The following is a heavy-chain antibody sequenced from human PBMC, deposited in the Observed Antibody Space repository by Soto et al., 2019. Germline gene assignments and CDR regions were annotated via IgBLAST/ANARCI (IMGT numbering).Heavy chain of an antibody. D-gene: IGHD3-10*01. V-gene: IGHV1-69*05. Sequence: SVKVSCKASGGTFSSYAISWVRQAPGQGLEWMGGIIPIFGTTNYAQKFQGRVTITTDASTSTAYMELSSLRSEDTAVYYCARVNYGSGSYIPHYYFDYWGQGTLVTVSS. J-gene: IGHJ4*02. CDR2: IIPIFGTT. CDR1: GGTFSSYA. CDR3: ARVNYGSGSYIPHYYFDY.